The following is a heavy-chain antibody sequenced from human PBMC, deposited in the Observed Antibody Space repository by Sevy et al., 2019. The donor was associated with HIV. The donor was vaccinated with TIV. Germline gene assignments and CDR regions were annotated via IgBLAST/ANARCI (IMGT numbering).Heavy chain of an antibody. CDR1: GFTFSSYA. CDR2: ISNDGSNK. V-gene: IGHV3-30-3*01. CDR3: ARGSPIFGVRAYYYGMDV. J-gene: IGHJ6*02. D-gene: IGHD3-3*02. Sequence: GGSLRLSCAASGFTFSSYAMHWVRQAPGKGLEWVAVISNDGSNKYYADSVKGRFTISRDNSKNTLYLQMNSLRAEDTAVYYCARGSPIFGVRAYYYGMDVWGQGTTVTVSS.